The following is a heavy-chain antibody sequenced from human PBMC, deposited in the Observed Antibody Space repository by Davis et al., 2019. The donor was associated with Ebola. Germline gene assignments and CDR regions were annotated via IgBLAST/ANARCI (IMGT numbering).Heavy chain of an antibody. Sequence: AASVKVSCKASGYNFASYKINWVRQAAGQGLEWLGWMNPDSGTTGYAQKFQGRVAMTGDTSISTAYMELSSLTSDDTAVYYCARGTRSNVARDYYYGLDAWGTGTTVTVSS. V-gene: IGHV1-8*02. J-gene: IGHJ6*04. CDR3: ARGTRSNVARDYYYGLDA. CDR1: GYNFASYK. D-gene: IGHD1-1*01. CDR2: MNPDSGTT.